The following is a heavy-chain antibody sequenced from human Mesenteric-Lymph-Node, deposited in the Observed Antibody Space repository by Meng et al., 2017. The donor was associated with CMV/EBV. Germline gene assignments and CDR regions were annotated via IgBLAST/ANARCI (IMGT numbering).Heavy chain of an antibody. J-gene: IGHJ6*02. Sequence: ASVKVSCKASGYSFNVYYMHWARLAPGQGLEWVGRINPNGGGTKYAQMFQGRVTMTRDTSISTAYMELSRLRSDDTAVYYCARVGYCSSTSCYTDYYYGMDVWGQGTTVTVSS. CDR2: INPNGGGT. CDR3: ARVGYCSSTSCYTDYYYGMDV. D-gene: IGHD2-2*02. V-gene: IGHV1-2*02. CDR1: GYSFNVYY.